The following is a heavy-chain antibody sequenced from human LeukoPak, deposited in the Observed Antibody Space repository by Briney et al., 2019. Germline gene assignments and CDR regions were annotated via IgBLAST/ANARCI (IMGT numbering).Heavy chain of an antibody. CDR3: AKPYSGYDYFDY. Sequence: GGSLRLSCAASGFTFSSYGMHWVRQAPGKGLEWVAFIRYDGSNKYYADSVKGRFTISRDNSKNTLYLQMDSLRAEDTALYYCAKPYSGYDYFDYWGQGTLVTVSS. D-gene: IGHD5-12*01. CDR1: GFTFSSYG. J-gene: IGHJ4*02. V-gene: IGHV3-30*02. CDR2: IRYDGSNK.